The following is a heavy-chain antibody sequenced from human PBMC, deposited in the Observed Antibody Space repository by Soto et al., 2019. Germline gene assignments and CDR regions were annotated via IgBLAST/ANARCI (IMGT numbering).Heavy chain of an antibody. CDR3: ARGRYCSVSTCFGPGFHP. Sequence: ASVKVSCKASGYTFTGYYMHWVRQAPGQGLEWMGWINPNIGRTNYAQKFQGRVTISTDTSMSTAYMELSSLRSDDTAVYYCARGRYCSVSTCFGPGFHPWGQGTLVTVSS. J-gene: IGHJ5*02. D-gene: IGHD2-15*01. CDR1: GYTFTGYY. V-gene: IGHV1-2*02. CDR2: INPNIGRT.